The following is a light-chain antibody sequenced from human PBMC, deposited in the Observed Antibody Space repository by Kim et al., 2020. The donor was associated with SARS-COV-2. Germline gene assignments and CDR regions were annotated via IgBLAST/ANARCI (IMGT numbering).Light chain of an antibody. V-gene: IGLV3-19*01. J-gene: IGLJ3*02. CDR3: NSRDSSGNHWV. CDR1: SLRSYY. CDR2: GKN. Sequence: AVGQTVRITCQGDSLRSYYASWYQQKPGQAPVLVIYGKNNRPSGIPDRFSGSSSGNTASLTITGAQAEEEADYYCNSRDSSGNHWVFGEGTQLTVL.